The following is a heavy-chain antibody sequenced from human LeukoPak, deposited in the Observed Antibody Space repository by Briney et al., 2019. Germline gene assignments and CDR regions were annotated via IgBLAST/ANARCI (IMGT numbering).Heavy chain of an antibody. V-gene: IGHV3-21*01. D-gene: IGHD3-10*01. CDR3: ARATYYYGSGSYYFDY. CDR2: ISSSSSYI. J-gene: IGHJ4*02. Sequence: GGSLRLSCAASGFTFSTYSMNWVRQVPGKGLEWVSSISSSSSYIYYADSVKGRFTISRDNAKNSLYLQMNSLRAEDTAVYYCARATYYYGSGSYYFDYWSQGTLVTVSS. CDR1: GFTFSTYS.